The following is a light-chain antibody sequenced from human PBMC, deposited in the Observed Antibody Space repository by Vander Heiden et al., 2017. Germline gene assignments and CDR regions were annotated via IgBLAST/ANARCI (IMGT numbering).Light chain of an antibody. CDR3: KHEGTSPPST. CDR2: GAS. CDR1: QSVSSNY. J-gene: IGKJ2*01. Sequence: EIVLTQSPGTLSLSPVERATLSCRASQSVSSNYLAWYQQKPGQAPRLLIYGASGRATGIPDRLSGSGSGTDFTLTIIRRVPEDFAVYYCKHEGTSPPSTFSTRATMQIQ. V-gene: IGKV3-20*01.